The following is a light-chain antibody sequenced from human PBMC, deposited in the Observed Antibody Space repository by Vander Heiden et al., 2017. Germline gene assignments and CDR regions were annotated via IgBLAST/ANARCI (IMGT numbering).Light chain of an antibody. Sequence: SMLSQPHSQSDTMGKTVTISCTGSSGGIAGNILHWYQQRPASNPITVIIQDMGNPSGGADRCSGAFDSSTNSASLTFAGQNAEDEADYYCQYYDTTNVLFGGGTKLTVL. J-gene: IGLJ2*01. CDR2: QDM. V-gene: IGLV6-57*02. CDR3: QYYDTTNVL. CDR1: SGGIAGNI.